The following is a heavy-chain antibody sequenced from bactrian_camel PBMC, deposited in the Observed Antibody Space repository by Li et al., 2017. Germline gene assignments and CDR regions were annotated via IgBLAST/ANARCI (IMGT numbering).Heavy chain of an antibody. CDR3: AVDFYCRSRLLLGVPVEYVDFASDWF. CDR1: GYTFSSKC. Sequence: HVQLVESGGGSVQDGGSLRLSCAASGYTFSSKCMGWFRQVAGKEREPVAIFDSDGSTRYADFVKGRFAASKDNGKNALSLQMNSLKPEDTGVYTCAVDFYCRSRLLLGVPVEYVDFASDWFWGQGTQVTVS. D-gene: IGHD1*01. CDR2: FDSDGST. V-gene: IGHV3S9*01. J-gene: IGHJ4*01.